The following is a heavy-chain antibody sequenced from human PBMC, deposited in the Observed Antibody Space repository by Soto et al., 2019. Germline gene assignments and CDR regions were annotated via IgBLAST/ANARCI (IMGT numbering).Heavy chain of an antibody. D-gene: IGHD4-17*01. V-gene: IGHV1-18*04. Sequence: ASVKVSCKASGYTFTTYGITWVLQAPGQGLEWMGWISAYSGNTNYAQKLQGRLTVTTDTSTNTAYMDLRSLRSDDTAVYYCARVVKAGDYGDYGRYYFDYWGHGTLVTVSS. CDR1: GYTFTTYG. J-gene: IGHJ4*01. CDR3: ARVVKAGDYGDYGRYYFDY. CDR2: ISAYSGNT.